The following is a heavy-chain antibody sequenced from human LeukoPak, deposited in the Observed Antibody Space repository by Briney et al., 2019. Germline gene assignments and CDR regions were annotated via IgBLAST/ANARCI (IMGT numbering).Heavy chain of an antibody. J-gene: IGHJ3*02. Sequence: GGSLRLSCAASGFTFSRYGMHWVRQAPGKGLEWVAVIWNDGSHKYYADSVKGRFTISRDNSKNTLYLQMDSLRAEDTAVYYCARDRSDAFDIWGQGTMVTVSS. CDR3: ARDRSDAFDI. CDR2: IWNDGSHK. CDR1: GFTFSRYG. V-gene: IGHV3-33*08.